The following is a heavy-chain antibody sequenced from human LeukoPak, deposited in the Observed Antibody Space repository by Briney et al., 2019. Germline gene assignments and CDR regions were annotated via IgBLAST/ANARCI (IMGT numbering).Heavy chain of an antibody. Sequence: TGGSLRLSCAASGFTFSSYAMSWVRQAPGKGLEWVSAISGSGGSTYYADSVKGRFTISRDNSKNTLYLQMNSLRAEDTAVYYCAKAKLPLLGYFDYWGQGTLVTVSS. CDR3: AKAKLPLLGYFDY. J-gene: IGHJ4*02. CDR2: ISGSGGST. V-gene: IGHV3-23*01. CDR1: GFTFSSYA.